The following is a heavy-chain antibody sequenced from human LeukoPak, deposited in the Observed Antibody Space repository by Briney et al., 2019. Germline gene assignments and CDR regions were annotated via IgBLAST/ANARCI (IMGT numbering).Heavy chain of an antibody. J-gene: IGHJ4*02. CDR1: GFTFSSYS. V-gene: IGHV3-21*04. CDR2: ISSSSYI. CDR3: AKDSGWFRFDH. Sequence: PGGSLRLSCAASGFTFSSYSMNWVRQAPGKGLEWVSSISSSSYIYYADSVKGRFTISRDNAKNSLYLQMNSLRADDTAVYYCAKDSGWFRFDHWGQGTLVTVSS. D-gene: IGHD6-13*01.